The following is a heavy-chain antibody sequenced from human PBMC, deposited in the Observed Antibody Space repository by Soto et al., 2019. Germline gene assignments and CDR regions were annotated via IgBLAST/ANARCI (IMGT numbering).Heavy chain of an antibody. V-gene: IGHV5-51*01. Sequence: PGESLKISCKGSGYMFSSYWIAWVRQMPGKGLEWIGIIYPQDSDTRYSPSFQGQVTISADKSINTAFLQWSSLKASDTAVYYCARQRLDRSNWFDPWGQGTQVTVPS. CDR3: ARQRLDRSNWFDP. CDR1: GYMFSSYW. CDR2: IYPQDSDT. D-gene: IGHD3-22*01. J-gene: IGHJ5*02.